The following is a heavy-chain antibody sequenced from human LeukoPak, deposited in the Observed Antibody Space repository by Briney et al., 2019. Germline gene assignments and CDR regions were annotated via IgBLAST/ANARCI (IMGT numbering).Heavy chain of an antibody. Sequence: PGRSLRLSCAASGFTFSSYSMNWVRQAPGKGLEWVSYISSSSSTIYYADSVKGRFTISRDNAKNSLYLQMNSLRAEDTAVYYCARDLVTRAPSYYYYMDVWGKGTTVTVSS. CDR1: GFTFSSYS. CDR2: ISSSSSTI. CDR3: ARDLVTRAPSYYYYMDV. D-gene: IGHD2-21*02. J-gene: IGHJ6*03. V-gene: IGHV3-48*01.